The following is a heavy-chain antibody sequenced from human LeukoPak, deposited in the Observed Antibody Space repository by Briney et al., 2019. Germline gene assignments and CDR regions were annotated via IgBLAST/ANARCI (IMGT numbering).Heavy chain of an antibody. CDR3: AREEGDYRVNSEVY. CDR1: GFPFGNEA. J-gene: IGHJ4*02. Sequence: GGSLRLSCAASGFPFGNEAMGWVRQAPERGLEWVSTISPGGGTTYYADSVKGRFTISRDNSMNTLYLEMNSLRAEDTAVYYCAREEGDYRVNSEVYWGQGTLVTVSS. D-gene: IGHD4/OR15-4a*01. CDR2: ISPGGGTT. V-gene: IGHV3-23*01.